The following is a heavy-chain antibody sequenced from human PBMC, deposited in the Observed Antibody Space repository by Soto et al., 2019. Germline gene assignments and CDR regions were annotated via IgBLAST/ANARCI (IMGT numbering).Heavy chain of an antibody. Sequence: GGSLRLSCAASGFTFSSYSMNWVRQAPGKGLEWVSSISSSSSYIYYADSVKGRFTISRDNAKNSLYLQMNSLRAEDTAVYYCARDLGGIVVVPAALYYYYGMDVWGQGTTGTVS. CDR3: ARDLGGIVVVPAALYYYYGMDV. V-gene: IGHV3-21*01. J-gene: IGHJ6*02. D-gene: IGHD2-2*01. CDR1: GFTFSSYS. CDR2: ISSSSSYI.